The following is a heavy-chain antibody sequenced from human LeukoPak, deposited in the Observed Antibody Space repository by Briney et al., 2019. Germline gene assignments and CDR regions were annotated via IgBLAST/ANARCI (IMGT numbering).Heavy chain of an antibody. Sequence: GGSLKLSCAASGFTFSGSAMHWVRQASGKGLEGVGRIRSKANSYATAYAASVKGRFTISRDDSKNTAYLQMNSLKTEDTAVYYCTQQIVATNDYWGQGTLVTVSS. J-gene: IGHJ4*02. CDR3: TQQIVATNDY. D-gene: IGHD5-12*01. CDR2: IRSKANSYAT. CDR1: GFTFSGSA. V-gene: IGHV3-73*01.